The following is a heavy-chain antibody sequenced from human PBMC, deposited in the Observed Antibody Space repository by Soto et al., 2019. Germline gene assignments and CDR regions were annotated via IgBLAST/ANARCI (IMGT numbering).Heavy chain of an antibody. Sequence: GASVKVSCKASGYTLNKYPMHWVRQAPGQGLEWMGWINAANGDTGYSQKFQGRVTLTRDTSASTAYMELSSLRSEDTAVYYCARKDYYGSGIYYFDYWGQGTLVTVSS. CDR3: ARKDYYGSGIYYFDY. J-gene: IGHJ4*02. CDR1: GYTLNKYP. CDR2: INAANGDT. D-gene: IGHD3-10*01. V-gene: IGHV1-3*01.